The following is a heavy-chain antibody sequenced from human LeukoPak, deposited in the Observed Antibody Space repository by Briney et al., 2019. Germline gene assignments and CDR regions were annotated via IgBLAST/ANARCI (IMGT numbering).Heavy chain of an antibody. CDR1: GGSISSYY. CDR2: IYYSGST. D-gene: IGHD6-19*01. Sequence: SETLSLTCTVSGGSISSYYWSWIRQPPGKGLEWIGYIYYSGSTNYNPSLKGRVTISVDTSKNQFSLKLSSVTAADTAVYYCARQYSSGWCNWFDPWGQGTLVTVSS. CDR3: ARQYSSGWCNWFDP. V-gene: IGHV4-59*08. J-gene: IGHJ5*02.